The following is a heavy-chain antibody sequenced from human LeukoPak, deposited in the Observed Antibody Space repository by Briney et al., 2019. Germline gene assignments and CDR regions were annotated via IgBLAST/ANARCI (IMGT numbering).Heavy chain of an antibody. CDR1: GFTFSSYA. Sequence: GGSLRLSCAASGFTFSSYAMRWVRQAPGKGLEWVAVISYDGSNKYYADSVKGRFTISRDNSKNTLYLQVNSLRAEDTAVYYCARSSDDSSGYHFDYWGQGTLVTVSS. D-gene: IGHD3-22*01. V-gene: IGHV3-30-3*01. CDR3: ARSSDDSSGYHFDY. J-gene: IGHJ4*02. CDR2: ISYDGSNK.